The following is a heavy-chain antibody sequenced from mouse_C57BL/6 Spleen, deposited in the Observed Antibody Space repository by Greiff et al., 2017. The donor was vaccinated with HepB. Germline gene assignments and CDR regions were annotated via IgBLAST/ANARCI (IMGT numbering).Heavy chain of an antibody. D-gene: IGHD1-1*01. J-gene: IGHJ1*03. Sequence: VKLQESGPELVKPGASVKISCKASGYAFSSSWMNWVKQRPGKGLEWIGRIYPGDGDTNYNGKFKGKATLTADKSSSTAYMQLSSLTSEDSAVYFCARSDTAVVDWYFDYWGTGTTVTVSS. CDR1: GYAFSSSW. V-gene: IGHV1-82*01. CDR3: ARSDTAVVDWYFDY. CDR2: IYPGDGDT.